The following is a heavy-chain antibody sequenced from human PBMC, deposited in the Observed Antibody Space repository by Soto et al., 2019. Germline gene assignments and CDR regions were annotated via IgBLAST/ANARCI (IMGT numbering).Heavy chain of an antibody. Sequence: QVQLVQSGAEVKKPGASVKVSCKASGYTFTTYGINWVRQAPGQGLEWMGWISAYNGNTNYAQKLQGRVTMTTDTSTSRAYMELRSLRSDDTAVYYCASVRGQWLSKGGFDPWGQGTLVTVSS. CDR2: ISAYNGNT. V-gene: IGHV1-18*01. CDR3: ASVRGQWLSKGGFDP. J-gene: IGHJ5*02. D-gene: IGHD3-10*01. CDR1: GYTFTTYG.